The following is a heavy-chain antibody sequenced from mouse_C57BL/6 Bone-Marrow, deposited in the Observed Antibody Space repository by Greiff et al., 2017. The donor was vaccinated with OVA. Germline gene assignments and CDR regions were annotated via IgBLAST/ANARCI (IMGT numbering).Heavy chain of an antibody. CDR2: IYPRSGNT. CDR1: GYTFTSYG. D-gene: IGHD2-1*01. Sequence: VQLQESGAELARPGASVKLSCKASGYTFTSYGISWVKQRTGQGLEWIGEIYPRSGNTYYNEKFKGQATLTTAKSSSTAYMELRSLTSEDSAVYFCAREIYYGNYVFAYWGQGTLVTVSA. V-gene: IGHV1-81*01. J-gene: IGHJ3*01. CDR3: AREIYYGNYVFAY.